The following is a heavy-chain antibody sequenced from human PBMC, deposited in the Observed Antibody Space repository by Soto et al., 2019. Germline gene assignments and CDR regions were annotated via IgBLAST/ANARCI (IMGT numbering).Heavy chain of an antibody. CDR1: GGSISSSSYY. Sequence: SETLSVTWTVSGGSISSSSYYWGWIRQPPGKGLEWIGSIYYSGSTYYNPSLKSRVTISVDTSKNQFSLKLSSVTAADTAVYYCARRGSGSYSDYWGQGTLVTVS. CDR2: IYYSGST. V-gene: IGHV4-39*01. CDR3: ARRGSGSYSDY. D-gene: IGHD3-10*01. J-gene: IGHJ4*02.